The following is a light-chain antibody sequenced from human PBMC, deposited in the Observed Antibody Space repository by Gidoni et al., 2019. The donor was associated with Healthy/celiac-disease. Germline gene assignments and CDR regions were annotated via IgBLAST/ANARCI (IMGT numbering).Light chain of an antibody. CDR3: CSYAGSSTSYV. Sequence: QSALTPPASVSGSPGQSITISCTGTSSVVGSYNLVSWYQQHPGKAPKLMIYEGSKRPSGVSNRFSGSKSGNTASLTISGLQAEDEADYYCCSYAGSSTSYVFGTGTKVTVL. J-gene: IGLJ1*01. CDR2: EGS. CDR1: SSVVGSYNL. V-gene: IGLV2-23*01.